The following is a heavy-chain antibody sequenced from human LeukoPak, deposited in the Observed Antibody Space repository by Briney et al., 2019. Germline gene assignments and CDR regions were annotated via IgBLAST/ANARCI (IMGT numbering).Heavy chain of an antibody. CDR1: GGSISSYY. Sequence: SETLSLTCTVSGGSISSYYWSWIRQPPGKGLEWIGYIYYSGSTNYNPSLKSRVTMSVDTSKNQFSLKLSSVTAADTAVYYCARNRRSTPWDAFDIWGQGTMVTVSS. CDR3: ARNRRSTPWDAFDI. J-gene: IGHJ3*02. D-gene: IGHD1-26*01. V-gene: IGHV4-59*12. CDR2: IYYSGST.